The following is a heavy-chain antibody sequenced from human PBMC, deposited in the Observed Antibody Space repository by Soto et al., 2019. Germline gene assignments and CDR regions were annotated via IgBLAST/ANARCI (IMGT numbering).Heavy chain of an antibody. CDR3: ARTPGYYGDFFDY. CDR2: INRHGGST. J-gene: IGHJ4*02. CDR1: GFPFDDYG. V-gene: IGHV3-20*04. Sequence: EVQLVESGGGAVRPGGSLRLSCAASGFPFDDYGMSWVRQAPGKGLEWVSGINRHGGSTGYADSVKGRFTISRDNAKNSLHLHMNSLRAEDTAFYYCARTPGYYGDFFDYWGQGTLVTVSA. D-gene: IGHD4-17*01.